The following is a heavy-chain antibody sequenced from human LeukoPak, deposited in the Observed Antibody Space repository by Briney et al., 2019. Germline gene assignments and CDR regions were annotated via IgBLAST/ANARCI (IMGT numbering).Heavy chain of an antibody. J-gene: IGHJ4*02. V-gene: IGHV1-2*02. D-gene: IGHD3-22*01. CDR3: ASVADSSGNDLDY. CDR2: INPNSGGT. Sequence: ASVKVSCKASGYTFTGYYMHWVRQAPGQGLEWMGWINPNSGGTNYAQKFQGRVTMTRDTSISTAYMELSRLRSDDTAVYYCASVADSSGNDLDYWGQGTLVTVSS. CDR1: GYTFTGYY.